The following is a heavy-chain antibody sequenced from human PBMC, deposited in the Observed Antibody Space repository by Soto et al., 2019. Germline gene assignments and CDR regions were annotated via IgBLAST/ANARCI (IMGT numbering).Heavy chain of an antibody. V-gene: IGHV1-69*04. Sequence: SVKVSCKASGGTFSSYTISWVRQAPGQGLEWMGRIIPILGITNYAQKIQGRVTITADKSTSTAYMELSSLRSDDTAVYYCARDASDNWFDPWGQGTLVTVSS. CDR3: ARDASDNWFDP. CDR1: GGTFSSYT. J-gene: IGHJ5*02. CDR2: IIPILGIT.